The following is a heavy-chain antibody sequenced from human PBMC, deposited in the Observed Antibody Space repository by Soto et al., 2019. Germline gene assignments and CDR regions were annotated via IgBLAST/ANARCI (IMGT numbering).Heavy chain of an antibody. J-gene: IGHJ4*02. CDR3: ARQGGDYYDSSGSFDY. D-gene: IGHD3-22*01. Sequence: GESLKISCNGSGYSFTSYWIGWVRQMPGKGLEWMGIIYPGDSDTRYSPSFQGQVTISADKSISTAYLQWSSLKASDTAMYYCARQGGDYYDSSGSFDYWGQGTLVTVSS. CDR2: IYPGDSDT. V-gene: IGHV5-51*01. CDR1: GYSFTSYW.